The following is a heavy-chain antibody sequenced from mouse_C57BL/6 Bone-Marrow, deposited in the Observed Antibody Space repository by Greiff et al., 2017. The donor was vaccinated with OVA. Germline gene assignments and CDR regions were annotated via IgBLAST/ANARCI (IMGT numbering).Heavy chain of an antibody. CDR3: ARGYYYGSGDY. J-gene: IGHJ2*01. V-gene: IGHV1-55*01. CDR2: IYPGSGST. Sequence: VQLQQPGAELVKPGASVKMSCKASGYTFTSYWITWVKQRPGQGLEWIGDIYPGSGSTNYNEKFTSKATLTVDTSSSTAYMELSSLTSEDSAVYYCARGYYYGSGDYWGQGTTLTVSS. CDR1: GYTFTSYW. D-gene: IGHD1-1*01.